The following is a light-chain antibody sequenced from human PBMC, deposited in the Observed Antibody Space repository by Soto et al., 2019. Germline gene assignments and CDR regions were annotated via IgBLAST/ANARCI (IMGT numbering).Light chain of an antibody. Sequence: EIVLTQSRGTLSLSPGERATLSCRASQSVSNNYLAWYQQKPGQAPRLLISGASSRATGIPDRFNGSGSGTDFTLTISRLEPEDFAVYYCQQYGSSPLTFGGGTKVEIK. V-gene: IGKV3-20*01. CDR3: QQYGSSPLT. J-gene: IGKJ4*01. CDR1: QSVSNNY. CDR2: GAS.